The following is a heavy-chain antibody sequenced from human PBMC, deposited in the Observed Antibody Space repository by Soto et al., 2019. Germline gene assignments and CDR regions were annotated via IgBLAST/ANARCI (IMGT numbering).Heavy chain of an antibody. CDR2: ISAYNGNT. Sequence: QVQLVQARGKVKKPGASVKVSCKTSGYSFTTYGISWVRQAPGQGLEWMGWISAYNGNTNYAQKLQDRVTMTTDTSTSTAYMELRSLRSDDTAVYYCAREGPAPYYYYGMDVWGQGSTVTVSS. V-gene: IGHV1-18*01. CDR1: GYSFTTYG. J-gene: IGHJ6*02. CDR3: AREGPAPYYYYGMDV.